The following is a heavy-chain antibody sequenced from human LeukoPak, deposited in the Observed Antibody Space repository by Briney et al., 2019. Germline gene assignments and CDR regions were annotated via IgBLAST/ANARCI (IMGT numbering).Heavy chain of an antibody. CDR1: GFLLSTSGVG. Sequence: SGPTLVKPTHTFTLTCTFSGFLLSTSGVGVGWIRQPPGKALEWLALIYWDDDKRYSPSLKRRLTITKDNSKNQVVLTMTNMDPVDTATYYCAQRRDYGDYKDAFEIWGQGTMVTVSS. D-gene: IGHD4-17*01. J-gene: IGHJ3*02. V-gene: IGHV2-5*02. CDR3: AQRRDYGDYKDAFEI. CDR2: IYWDDDK.